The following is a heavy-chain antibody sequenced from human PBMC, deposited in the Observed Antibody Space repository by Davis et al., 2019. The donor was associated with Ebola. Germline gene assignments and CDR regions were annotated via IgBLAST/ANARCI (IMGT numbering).Heavy chain of an antibody. CDR3: ARIRPRWYYDFWSGSNWFDP. CDR2: IYYSGST. V-gene: IGHV4-61*01. J-gene: IGHJ5*02. Sequence: MPGGSLRLSCTVSGGSVSSGSYYWSWIRQPPGKGLEWIGYIYYSGSTNYNPSLKSRVTISVDTSKNQFSLKLSSVTAADTAVYYCARIRPRWYYDFWSGSNWFDPWGQGTLVTVSS. CDR1: GGSVSSGSYY. D-gene: IGHD3-3*01.